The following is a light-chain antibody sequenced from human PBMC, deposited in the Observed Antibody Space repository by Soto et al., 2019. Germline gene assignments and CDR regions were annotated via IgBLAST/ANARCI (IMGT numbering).Light chain of an antibody. J-gene: IGKJ4*01. V-gene: IGKV4-1*01. CDR3: QQYFDVPFT. CDR1: RRVLYKSNNKNH. CDR2: WAS. Sequence: DIVMTQSPDSLAVSPGERATMNCKCSRRVLYKSNNKNHLAWYQQKPGQPPQLIIYWASTRESGVPERFSGSGSGTDFTLTISSLEAEDVAFYWCQQYFDVPFTFGGGTKVDIK.